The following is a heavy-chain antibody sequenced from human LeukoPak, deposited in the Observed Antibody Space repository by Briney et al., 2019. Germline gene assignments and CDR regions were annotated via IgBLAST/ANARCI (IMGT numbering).Heavy chain of an antibody. D-gene: IGHD3-22*01. CDR1: GYTFTGYY. Sequence: ASVKVSCKASGYTFTGYYMHWVRQAPGQGLEWMGWINTNTGNPTYAQGFTGRFVFSLDTSASTAYLQISSLKAEDTAVYYCARVVDYYDSSGPRGWDAFDIWGQGTMVTVSS. CDR3: ARVVDYYDSSGPRGWDAFDI. V-gene: IGHV7-4-1*02. CDR2: INTNTGNP. J-gene: IGHJ3*02.